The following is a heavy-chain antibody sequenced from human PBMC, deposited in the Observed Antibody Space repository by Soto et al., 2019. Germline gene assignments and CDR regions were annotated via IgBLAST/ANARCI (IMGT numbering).Heavy chain of an antibody. Sequence: PGGSLTLSCAASGFTFSSYAMSWVRQAPGKGLEWVSAISGSGGSTYYADSVKGRFTISRDNSKNTLYLQMNSLRAEDTAVYYCAKAPHYYDSSGYYRAPLDYWGHGTLVTVSS. V-gene: IGHV3-23*01. CDR1: GFTFSSYA. CDR2: ISGSGGST. D-gene: IGHD3-22*01. CDR3: AKAPHYYDSSGYYRAPLDY. J-gene: IGHJ4*01.